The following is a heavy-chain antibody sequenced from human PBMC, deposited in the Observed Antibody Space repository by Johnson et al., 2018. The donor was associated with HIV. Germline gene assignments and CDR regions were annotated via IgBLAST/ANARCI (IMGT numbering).Heavy chain of an antibody. Sequence: QVQLVESGGGLVKPGGSLRLSCAASGFTFSDYYMNWIRQAPGQGLEWVALISFDGSNKYYADSVKGRFTLSRDNSKNTLYLQLSSLRVEDTAWYYCAKYRQQLVRSAFDIWGQGTMVTVSS. V-gene: IGHV3-30*18. CDR2: ISFDGSNK. CDR1: GFTFSDYY. CDR3: AKYRQQLVRSAFDI. D-gene: IGHD6-13*01. J-gene: IGHJ3*02.